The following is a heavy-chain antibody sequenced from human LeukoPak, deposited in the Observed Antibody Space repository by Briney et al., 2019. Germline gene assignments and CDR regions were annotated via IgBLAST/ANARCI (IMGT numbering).Heavy chain of an antibody. CDR3: AKPLNGSSSPSPNRHYYYGMDV. CDR1: GFTFSSYG. CDR2: ISYDGSNK. J-gene: IGHJ6*04. Sequence: GGSLRLSCAASGFTFSSYGMHWVRQAPGKGLEWVAVISYDGSNKYYADSVKGRFTISRDNSKNTLYLQMNSLRAEDTAVYYCAKPLNGSSSPSPNRHYYYGMDVWGKGTTVTVSS. V-gene: IGHV3-30*18. D-gene: IGHD6-13*01.